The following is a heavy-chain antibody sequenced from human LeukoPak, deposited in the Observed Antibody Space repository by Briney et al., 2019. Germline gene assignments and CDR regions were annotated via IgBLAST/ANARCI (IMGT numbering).Heavy chain of an antibody. CDR1: GFTFSSYA. J-gene: IGHJ5*02. D-gene: IGHD3-10*01. CDR3: ARVRGDYYGSGIGNWFDP. V-gene: IGHV4-34*01. Sequence: GSLRLSYAASGFTFSSYAMSWVRQAPGKGLEWIGEINHSGSTNYNPSLKSRVTISVDTSKNQFSLKLSSVTAADTAVYYCARVRGDYYGSGIGNWFDPWGQGTLVTVSS. CDR2: INHSGST.